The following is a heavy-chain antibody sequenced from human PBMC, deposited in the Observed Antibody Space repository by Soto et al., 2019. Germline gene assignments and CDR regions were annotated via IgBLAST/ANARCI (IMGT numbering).Heavy chain of an antibody. CDR2: IIPIFGTA. CDR3: AGTYYYGSGSYYNQGY. V-gene: IGHV1-69*13. Sequence: SVKVSCKASGGTFSSYAISWVRQAPGQGLEWMGGIIPIFGTANYAQKFQGRVTITADESTSTAYMELSSLRSEDTAVYYCAGTYYYGSGSYYNQGYWGQGTLVTVSS. J-gene: IGHJ4*02. D-gene: IGHD3-10*01. CDR1: GGTFSSYA.